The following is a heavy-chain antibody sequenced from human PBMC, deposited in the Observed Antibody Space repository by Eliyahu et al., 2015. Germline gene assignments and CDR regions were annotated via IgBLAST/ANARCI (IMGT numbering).Heavy chain of an antibody. J-gene: IGHJ3*02. Sequence: EVQLVETGGGLIQPGGSLRLSCAASGFTVSSNXLXWXRQAPGKGLGWVSIIYSGGSTYYADSVKGRFTISRDNSKNTLYLQMNSLRAEDTAVYYCAREDGDYYDILTGYYRSNAFDIWGQGTMVTVSS. D-gene: IGHD3-9*01. CDR2: IYSGGST. CDR1: GFTVSSNX. V-gene: IGHV3-53*02. CDR3: AREDGDYYDILTGYYRSNAFDI.